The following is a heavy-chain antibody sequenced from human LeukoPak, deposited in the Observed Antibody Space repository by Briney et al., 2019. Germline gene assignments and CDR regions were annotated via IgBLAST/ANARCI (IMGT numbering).Heavy chain of an antibody. Sequence: GGSLRLSCAASGFTFSSYAMHWVRQAPGKGLEWVAVISYDESNKYYADSVKGRFTISRDNSKNTLYLQMNSLRAEDTAVYYCARQIYCSSTSCYNYWGQGTLVTVSS. J-gene: IGHJ4*02. V-gene: IGHV3-30*01. CDR3: ARQIYCSSTSCYNY. CDR2: ISYDESNK. CDR1: GFTFSSYA. D-gene: IGHD2-2*02.